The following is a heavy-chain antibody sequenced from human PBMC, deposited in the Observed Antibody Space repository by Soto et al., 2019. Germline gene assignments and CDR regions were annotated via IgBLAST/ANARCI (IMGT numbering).Heavy chain of an antibody. CDR2: IIPRSGTS. Sequence: SVKVSCKASGDTFSTYTITWVRQAPGQGLEWMGGIIPRSGTSNYAQKFQGRVTMTRDTSTSTVYTELSSLRSEDTAVYYCARDNPWIQPPYYYYGMDVWGQGTTVTVSS. V-gene: IGHV1-69*05. D-gene: IGHD5-18*01. J-gene: IGHJ6*02. CDR3: ARDNPWIQPPYYYYGMDV. CDR1: GDTFSTYT.